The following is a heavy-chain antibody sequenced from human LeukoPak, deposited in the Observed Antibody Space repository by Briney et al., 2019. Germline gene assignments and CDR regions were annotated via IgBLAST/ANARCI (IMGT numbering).Heavy chain of an antibody. J-gene: IGHJ4*02. CDR2: IIQDGSEK. CDR3: ARDCTSTSCFDY. Sequence: GGSLRLSCAASGFTFSTYGMSWVRQAPGKGLEWVANIIQDGSEKYYVDSVKGRFTISRDNAKNSLYLQLNSLRAEDTAVYYCARDCTSTSCFDYWGQGTLVTVSS. CDR1: GFTFSTYG. V-gene: IGHV3-7*01. D-gene: IGHD2-2*01.